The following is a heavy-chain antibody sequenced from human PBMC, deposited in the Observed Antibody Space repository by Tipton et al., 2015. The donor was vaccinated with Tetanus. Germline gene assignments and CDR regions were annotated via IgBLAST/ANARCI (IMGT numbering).Heavy chain of an antibody. CDR2: IYSSGGA. CDR1: GGSMRSYY. J-gene: IGHJ4*02. V-gene: IGHV4-59*03. Sequence: TLSLICIVSGGSMRSYYWSRIRQPPGKGLEWIGHIYSSGGARYNPSLKSRTTMSVDRSKSQFSLEVTSVTAADTAVYYCAGLPVGGGYSAHHYFLHWGQGTLVTVSS. CDR3: AGLPVGGGYSAHHYFLH. D-gene: IGHD4-23*01.